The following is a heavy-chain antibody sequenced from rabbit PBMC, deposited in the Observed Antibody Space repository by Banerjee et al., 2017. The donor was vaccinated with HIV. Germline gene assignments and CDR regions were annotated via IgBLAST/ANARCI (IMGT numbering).Heavy chain of an antibody. Sequence: QSLEESGGDLVKPGASLTLTCTASGFSFSSNYYMCWVRQPPGKGLEWIACIAVGSGGFTYYANWAKGRFTISKTSSTTVTLQMTSLTAADTATYFCARDTGTSFSSYGMDLWGPGTLAPS. CDR1: GFSFSSNYY. V-gene: IGHV1S40*01. CDR3: ARDTGTSFSSYGMDL. CDR2: IAVGSGGFT. D-gene: IGHD8-1*01. J-gene: IGHJ6*01.